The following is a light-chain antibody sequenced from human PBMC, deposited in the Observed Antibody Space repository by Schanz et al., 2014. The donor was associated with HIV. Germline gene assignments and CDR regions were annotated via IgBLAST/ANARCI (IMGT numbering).Light chain of an antibody. V-gene: IGLV2-8*01. CDR3: QSYDNNLGGSGV. J-gene: IGLJ3*02. Sequence: QSVLTQPPSASGSPGQSVAISCTGTSSDVGGYNYVSWYQQHPGKAPKVLIFEVSKRLSGVPDRFSGSKSGNTASLTVSGLQPEDEADYYCQSYDNNLGGSGVFGGGTKLTVL. CDR1: SSDVGGYNY. CDR2: EVS.